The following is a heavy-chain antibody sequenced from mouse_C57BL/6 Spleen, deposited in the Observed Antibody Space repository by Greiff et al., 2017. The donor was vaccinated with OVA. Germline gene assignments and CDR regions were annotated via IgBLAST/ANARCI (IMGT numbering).Heavy chain of an antibody. J-gene: IGHJ3*01. CDR2: IRLKSDNYAT. CDR3: TAGYSNSFAY. V-gene: IGHV6-3*01. Sequence: DVMLVESGGGLVQPGGSMKLSCVASGFTFSNYWMNWVRQSPEKGLEWVAQIRLKSDNYATHYAESVKGRFTISRDDSKSSVYLQMNNLRAEDTGIYYCTAGYSNSFAYWGQGTLVTVSA. D-gene: IGHD2-5*01. CDR1: GFTFSNYW.